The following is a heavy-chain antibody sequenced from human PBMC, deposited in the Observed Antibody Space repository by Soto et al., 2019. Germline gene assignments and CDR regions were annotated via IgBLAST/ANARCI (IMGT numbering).Heavy chain of an antibody. V-gene: IGHV1-2*04. J-gene: IGHJ6*02. CDR1: GYTFTGYY. D-gene: IGHD3-9*01. CDR2: INPNSGGT. Sequence: ASVKVSCKASGYTFTGYYMQWVRQAPGQGLEWMGWINPNSGGTNYAQKFQGWVTMTRDTSISTAYMELSRLRSDDTAVYYCARDILTGYYYYGMDVWGQGTTVTVS. CDR3: ARDILTGYYYYGMDV.